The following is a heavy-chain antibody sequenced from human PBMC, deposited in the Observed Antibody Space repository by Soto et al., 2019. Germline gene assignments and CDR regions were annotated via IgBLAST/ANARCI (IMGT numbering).Heavy chain of an antibody. V-gene: IGHV6-1*01. CDR3: AREAYDTSSYSFDS. J-gene: IGHJ4*02. CDR2: TYYRSKWYN. CDR1: GDSVSIDNVA. Sequence: PSQTLSLTCAISGDSVSIDNVAWNLIRQSPSRGLEWLGRTYYRSKWYNDYILSVKSRVTINPDTSKNQLSLQLNSVTPEDTAVYYCAREAYDTSSYSFDSWGPGILVTVPS. D-gene: IGHD3-22*01.